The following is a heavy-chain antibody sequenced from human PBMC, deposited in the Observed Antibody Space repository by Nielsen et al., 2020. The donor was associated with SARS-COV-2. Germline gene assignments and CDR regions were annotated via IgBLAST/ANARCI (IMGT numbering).Heavy chain of an antibody. CDR1: GYTPTELS. Sequence: ASVKVSSKVSGYTPTELSMHWVRQAPGKGLEWMGGFDPEDGETIYAQKFQGRVTMTEDTSTDTAYMELSSLRSEDTAVYYCARGDRSGVTTDAFDIWGQGTMVTVSS. V-gene: IGHV1-24*01. D-gene: IGHD3-10*01. CDR3: ARGDRSGVTTDAFDI. J-gene: IGHJ3*02. CDR2: FDPEDGET.